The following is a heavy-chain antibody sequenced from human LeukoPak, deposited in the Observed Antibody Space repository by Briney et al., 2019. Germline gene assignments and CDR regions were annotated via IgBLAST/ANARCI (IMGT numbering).Heavy chain of an antibody. CDR3: ATAGDSSGYYYFQH. V-gene: IGHV3-23*01. J-gene: IGHJ1*01. CDR1: GFTFTSYA. Sequence: GGSLRLSCAASGFTFTSYAMGWVRQAPGKGLEWVSHITSSGGSTYYADSVKGRSTISRDNSKNTLYLQMNSLRAEDTAVYYCATAGDSSGYYYFQHWGQGTLVTVSS. CDR2: ITSSGGST. D-gene: IGHD3-22*01.